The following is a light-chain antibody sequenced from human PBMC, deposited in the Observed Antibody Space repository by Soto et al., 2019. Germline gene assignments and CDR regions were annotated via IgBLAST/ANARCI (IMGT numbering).Light chain of an antibody. CDR2: RDS. Sequence: SYELTQPLSVSVALGQTARTTCGGNNIGSKNVHWYQQKPGQAPVLVIYRDSNRPSGIPERFSGSNSGNTATLTISRAQAGDEADYYCQVWDSSTAGVVFGGGTKLTVL. V-gene: IGLV3-9*01. CDR3: QVWDSSTAGVV. CDR1: NIGSKN. J-gene: IGLJ2*01.